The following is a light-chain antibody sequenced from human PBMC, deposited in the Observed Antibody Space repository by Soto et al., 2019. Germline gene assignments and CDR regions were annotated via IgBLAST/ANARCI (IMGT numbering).Light chain of an antibody. CDR3: SSCTTSIAIHV. J-gene: IGLJ1*01. V-gene: IGLV2-14*03. CDR1: SSDVGSYNY. CDR2: DVS. Sequence: QSALTQPASVSGSPGQSITISCTGTSSDVGSYNYVSWYQQHPGKAPKLIIYDVSNRPSGVSDRFSGSKSGNTASLTISGLQTEDEADYYCSSCTTSIAIHVFGTGTKVTVL.